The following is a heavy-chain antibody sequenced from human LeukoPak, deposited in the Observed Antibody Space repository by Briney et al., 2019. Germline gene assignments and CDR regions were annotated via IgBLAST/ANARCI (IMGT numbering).Heavy chain of an antibody. CDR3: ARGGLGGITAYSNYLFDY. CDR1: GGSISNYY. CDR2: IYYSGST. Sequence: SETLSLTCTVSGGSISNYYWSWIRQPPEEGLEWIGYIYYSGSTNYNPSLKSRVSISIDTSKNQFSLNLTSVTAADTAVYYCARGGLGGITAYSNYLFDYWGQGTLVTVSS. V-gene: IGHV4-59*08. J-gene: IGHJ4*02. D-gene: IGHD4-11*01.